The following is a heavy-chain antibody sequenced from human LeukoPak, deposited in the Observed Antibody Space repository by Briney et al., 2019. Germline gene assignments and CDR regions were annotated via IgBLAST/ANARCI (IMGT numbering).Heavy chain of an antibody. Sequence: AGGSLRVSCAASGFTVSGTHMSWVRPAPGKGLEWVSAIYTGGTPYYSDSVEGRFTISRDKSKNTLYLQMDSLRIEDTAVYYCARDQATSGGGLDSWGQGTLVTVSS. V-gene: IGHV3-53*01. CDR1: GFTVSGTH. D-gene: IGHD3-16*01. CDR3: ARDQATSGGGLDS. CDR2: IYTGGTP. J-gene: IGHJ4*02.